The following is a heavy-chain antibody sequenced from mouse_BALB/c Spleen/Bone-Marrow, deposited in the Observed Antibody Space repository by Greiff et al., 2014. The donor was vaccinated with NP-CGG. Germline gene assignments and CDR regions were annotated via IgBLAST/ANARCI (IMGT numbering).Heavy chain of an antibody. CDR1: GFNIKDTY. D-gene: IGHD1-1*01. CDR2: IDPANGNT. Sequence: EVKLVESGAELVKPGASVKLSCTASGFNIKDTYMHWVKQRPEQGLEWIGRIDPANGNTKYDPKFQGKATITADTSSNTAYLQLNSLTSEDTTVYYCARYYCGTRYYFDYWGQGTTLTVSS. V-gene: IGHV14-3*02. J-gene: IGHJ2*01. CDR3: ARYYCGTRYYFDY.